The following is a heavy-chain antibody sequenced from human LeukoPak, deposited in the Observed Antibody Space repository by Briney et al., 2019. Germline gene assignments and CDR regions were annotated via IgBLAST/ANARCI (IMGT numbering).Heavy chain of an antibody. J-gene: IGHJ3*01. CDR3: ARRGYSSGWYDVFDL. D-gene: IGHD6-19*01. CDR2: INTDGSST. V-gene: IGHV3-74*01. CDR1: GFTFSSYW. Sequence: GGSLRLSCAASGFTFSSYWIHRVRQAPGKGLVWVSRINTDGSSTRYADSVKGRFTISRDNAKNTLYLQMNSLRAEDTAVYYCARRGYSSGWYDVFDLWGQGTMVSVSS.